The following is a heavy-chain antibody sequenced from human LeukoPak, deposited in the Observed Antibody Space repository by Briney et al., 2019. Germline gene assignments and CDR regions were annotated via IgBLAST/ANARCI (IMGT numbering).Heavy chain of an antibody. J-gene: IGHJ4*02. V-gene: IGHV4-4*07. Sequence: SETLSLTCTVSGGSMSNYYWNWIRQPAGKGLEWIGRVYTSGTTYSKPSLKSRVTMSVDTSKNQFSLNLTSVTAADTGMYYCAGAVTVSRFDYWGQGAAVTVSS. CDR3: AGAVTVSRFDY. CDR2: VYTSGTT. D-gene: IGHD4-17*01. CDR1: GGSMSNYY.